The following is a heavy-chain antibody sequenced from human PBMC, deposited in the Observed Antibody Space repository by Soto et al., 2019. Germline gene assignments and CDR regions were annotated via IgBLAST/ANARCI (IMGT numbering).Heavy chain of an antibody. CDR1: GYPVTAYY. CDR3: ARGGGVGVAGSAAFDM. CDR2: INPATGAA. J-gene: IGHJ3*02. Sequence: QLHLVQSGAVVKKPGASVTVSCSASGYPVTAYYMHWVRQATGRGLEWMGGINPATGAAKYTQTFQGRVTLTRGPSTKTILLEPNGLTSEDPAGFYGARGGGVGVAGSAAFDMWGQGTLVTVSS. V-gene: IGHV1-2*02. D-gene: IGHD3-3*01.